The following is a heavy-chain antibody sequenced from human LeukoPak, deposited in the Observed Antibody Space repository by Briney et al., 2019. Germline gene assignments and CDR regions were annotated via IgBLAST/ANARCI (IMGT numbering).Heavy chain of an antibody. CDR1: GFTFSDYA. D-gene: IGHD6-19*01. CDR3: AKIPDTSGWYEFDC. J-gene: IGHJ4*02. CDR2: ISGSGGST. Sequence: GGSLRLSCAASGFTFSDYAMSWVRQAPGKGLDWVSAISGSGGSTYYADSVKGRFTISRDNSKNTLYLQMNSLRAEDTAVYYCAKIPDTSGWYEFDCWGQGTLVTVSS. V-gene: IGHV3-23*01.